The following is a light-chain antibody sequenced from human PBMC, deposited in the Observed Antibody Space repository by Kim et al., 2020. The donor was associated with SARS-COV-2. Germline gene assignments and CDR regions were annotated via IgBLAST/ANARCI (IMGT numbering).Light chain of an antibody. CDR1: SSDVGGYNS. Sequence: GQSITISCTGTSSDVGGYNSVSWFQQHPGTAPNLMIYDVSNRPTGISKRFFGSKSGNTASLTISGLQAEDEADYYCSSYTSSTTVVFGGGTQLTVL. V-gene: IGLV2-14*03. CDR2: DVS. CDR3: SSYTSSTTVV. J-gene: IGLJ2*01.